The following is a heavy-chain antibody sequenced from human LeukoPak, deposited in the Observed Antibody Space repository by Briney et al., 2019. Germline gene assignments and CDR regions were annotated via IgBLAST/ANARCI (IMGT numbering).Heavy chain of an antibody. Sequence: SETLSLTCAVYGGSFSGYYWSWIRQPPGKGLEWIGEINHSGSTNYNPSLKSRVTISVDTSKNQFSLKLSSVTAADTAVYYCAKRGGSSSWYSNWFDPWGQGTLVTVSS. J-gene: IGHJ5*02. D-gene: IGHD6-13*01. CDR3: AKRGGSSSWYSNWFDP. V-gene: IGHV4-34*01. CDR2: INHSGST. CDR1: GGSFSGYY.